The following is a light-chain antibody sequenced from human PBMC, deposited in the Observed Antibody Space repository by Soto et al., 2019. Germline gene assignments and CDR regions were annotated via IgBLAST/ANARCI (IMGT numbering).Light chain of an antibody. Sequence: EIVLTQAPGTLSLAPWEMATLSGRASQSVSSSYLAWYQQKPGQAPRLLIYGASSRATGIPDRFSGSGSGTDFTLTISRLEPEDFAVYYCQQYGSSPTFGQGTQVDIK. CDR3: QQYGSSPT. CDR2: GAS. CDR1: QSVSSSY. J-gene: IGKJ1*01. V-gene: IGKV3-20*01.